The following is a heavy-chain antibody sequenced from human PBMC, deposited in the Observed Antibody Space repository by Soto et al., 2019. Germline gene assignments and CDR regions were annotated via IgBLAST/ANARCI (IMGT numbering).Heavy chain of an antibody. CDR2: LGDSGGSI. J-gene: IGHJ4*02. V-gene: IGHV3-23*01. D-gene: IGHD6-13*01. CDR3: AKVSSSWYAGFFDI. Sequence: GGSLRLSCTASGFTFSRHAMTWVRQAPGKGLEWVSGLGDSGGSIYYADSVKGRFAISRDNSMNTLYLQMNTLRAEDTAIYYCAKVSSSWYAGFFDIWGQGTLVTVSS. CDR1: GFTFSRHA.